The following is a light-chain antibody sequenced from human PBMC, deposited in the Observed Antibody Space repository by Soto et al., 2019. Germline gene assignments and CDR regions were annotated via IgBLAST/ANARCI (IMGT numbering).Light chain of an antibody. CDR2: RNY. CDR3: AAWDDSLRGWV. Sequence: QSVLSQSPSASGTPGQRVTISCSGSSSNIGSNYVFWYQQLPGTAPQVLIYRNYQRPSGVPDRFSGSKSGSSASLAISGLRSEDEADYYCAAWDDSLRGWVFGGGTKVTVL. V-gene: IGLV1-47*01. CDR1: SSNIGSNY. J-gene: IGLJ3*02.